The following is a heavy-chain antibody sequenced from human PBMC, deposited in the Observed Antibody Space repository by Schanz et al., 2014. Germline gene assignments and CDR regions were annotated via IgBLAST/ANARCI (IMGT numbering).Heavy chain of an antibody. J-gene: IGHJ4*02. D-gene: IGHD1-26*01. CDR2: ISDSSSYI. V-gene: IGHV3-21*02. CDR3: ARDPVEGAPTPYYFDS. Sequence: EVQLVESGGGLVRPGDSLRLSCAASGFTFSSYNINWVRQAPGKGLEYISSISDSSSYIYYADSVKGRFTISRDNPKNTLSLQMSSLRVEDTGLYFCARDPVEGAPTPYYFDSWGPGTLVTVSS. CDR1: GFTFSSYN.